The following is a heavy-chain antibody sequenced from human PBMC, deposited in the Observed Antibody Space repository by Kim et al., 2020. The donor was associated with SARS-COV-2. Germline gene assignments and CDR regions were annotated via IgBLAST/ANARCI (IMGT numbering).Heavy chain of an antibody. Sequence: SETLSLTCTVSGGSIGSSSYYWGWIRQPPGKGLEWIGSIYYTGSTYYNPSLKSRVTISVDTSKNQFSLKLSSVTAADTAVYHCATRSGYYRHFDYWGQGTLVTVSS. CDR2: IYYTGST. J-gene: IGHJ4*02. D-gene: IGHD3-22*01. CDR3: ATRSGYYRHFDY. CDR1: GGSIGSSSYY. V-gene: IGHV4-39*01.